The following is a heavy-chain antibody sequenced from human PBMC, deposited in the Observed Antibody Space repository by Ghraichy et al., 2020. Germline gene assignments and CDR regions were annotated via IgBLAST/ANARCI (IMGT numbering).Heavy chain of an antibody. D-gene: IGHD6-19*01. J-gene: IGHJ4*02. CDR1: GGSISSYY. V-gene: IGHV4-4*07. Sequence: SQTLSLTCTVSGGSISSYYWSWIRQPAGKGLEWIGRIYTSGSTNYNPSLKSRVTMSVDTSKNQFSLKLSSVTAADTAVYYCARDNDSSGWYDYWGQGTLVTVSS. CDR2: IYTSGST. CDR3: ARDNDSSGWYDY.